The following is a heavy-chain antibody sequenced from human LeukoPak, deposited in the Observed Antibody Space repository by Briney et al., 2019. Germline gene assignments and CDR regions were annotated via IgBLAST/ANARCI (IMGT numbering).Heavy chain of an antibody. J-gene: IGHJ6*03. V-gene: IGHV1-18*01. D-gene: IGHD4-23*01. CDR2: IRTHNGNT. CDR3: ARVVYGGNYYYYMDV. Sequence: ASVKVSCKASGYTFTSYGISWVRQAPGQGLEWMEWIRTHNGNTNCAQKFQGRVTMTTDTSTSTAYMELRSLRSDDTAVYYCARVVYGGNYYYYMDVWGKGTTVTVSS. CDR1: GYTFTSYG.